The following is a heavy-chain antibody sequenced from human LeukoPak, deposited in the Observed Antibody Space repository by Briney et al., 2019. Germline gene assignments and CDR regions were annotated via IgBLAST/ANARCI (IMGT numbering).Heavy chain of an antibody. CDR2: SGSGGNT. V-gene: IGHV3-23*01. D-gene: IGHD1-26*01. Sequence: GGSLRLSCAASGFTFSNYAMSWVRQAPGKGLEWVSASGSGGNTYYADSVKGRFTISRDNSKNTLYLQMNSLRAEDTAVYYCASMGATWQFTSWGQGTLVTVSS. CDR1: GFTFSNYA. J-gene: IGHJ5*02. CDR3: ASMGATWQFTS.